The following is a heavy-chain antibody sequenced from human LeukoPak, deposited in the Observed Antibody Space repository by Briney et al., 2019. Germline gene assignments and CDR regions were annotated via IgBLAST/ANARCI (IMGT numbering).Heavy chain of an antibody. CDR3: ARDRVLLWFGEPPGAFDI. D-gene: IGHD3-10*01. CDR2: IYHSGST. J-gene: IGHJ3*02. CDR1: SYSISNGYY. V-gene: IGHV4-38-2*02. Sequence: SETLSLTCAVSSYSISNGYYWGWIRQPPGKGLEWIGSIYHSGSTYYNPSLKSRVTISVDTSKNQFSLKLSSVTAADTAVYFCARDRVLLWFGEPPGAFDIWGQGTMVTVSS.